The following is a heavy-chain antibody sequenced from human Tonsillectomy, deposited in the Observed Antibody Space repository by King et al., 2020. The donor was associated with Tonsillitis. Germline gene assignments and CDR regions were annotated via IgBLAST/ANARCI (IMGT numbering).Heavy chain of an antibody. CDR2: IYYSGST. CDR1: GDSISDYS. Sequence: QLQESGPGLVKPSETLSLTCTVSGDSISDYSWSWIRQPPGKGLEWIGYIYYSGSTNFNPSLESRVTISVDTSKNQFSLKLSSVTAAATAVYYCARANDSLSGFDGGYTIDVGGQGTTVTVSS. V-gene: IGHV4-59*01. CDR3: ARANDSLSGFDGGYTIDV. D-gene: IGHD3-9*01. J-gene: IGHJ6*02.